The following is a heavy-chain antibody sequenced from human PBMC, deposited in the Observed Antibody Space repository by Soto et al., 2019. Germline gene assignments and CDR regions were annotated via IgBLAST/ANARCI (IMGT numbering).Heavy chain of an antibody. J-gene: IGHJ6*03. Sequence: QVQLVQSGAEVKKPGASVKVSCKASGYTFTSYAMHWVRQAPGQRPEWMGWINTGNGNIKYSQYFEGRVTITRDTSASTAYVELSSLRSEDTAIYYCARLYCSSSSCSVGGYYMDVWGKGTTVTVSS. CDR1: GYTFTSYA. D-gene: IGHD2-2*01. V-gene: IGHV1-3*04. CDR3: ARLYCSSSSCSVGGYYMDV. CDR2: INTGNGNI.